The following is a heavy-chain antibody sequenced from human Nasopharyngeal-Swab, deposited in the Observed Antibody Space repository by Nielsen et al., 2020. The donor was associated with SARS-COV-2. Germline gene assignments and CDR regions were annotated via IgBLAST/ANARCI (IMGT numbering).Heavy chain of an antibody. V-gene: IGHV4-39*07. J-gene: IGHJ4*02. CDR1: GGSISSSSYY. CDR3: ARGALYSSGWYGY. D-gene: IGHD6-19*01. CDR2: IYYSGST. Sequence: SETLSLTCTVSGGSISSSSYYWGWIRQPPGKGLEWIGSIYYSGSTYYKPSLKSRVTISVDTSKNQFSLKLSSVTAADTAVYYCARGALYSSGWYGYWGQGTLVTVSS.